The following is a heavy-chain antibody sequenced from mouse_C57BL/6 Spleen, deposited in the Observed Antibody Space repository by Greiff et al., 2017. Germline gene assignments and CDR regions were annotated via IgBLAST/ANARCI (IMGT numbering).Heavy chain of an antibody. CDR3: AREPYDYDVPYYAMDY. J-gene: IGHJ4*01. Sequence: EVNVVESGGGLVKPGGSLKLSCAASGFTFSSYAMSWVRQTPEKRLEWVATISDGGSYTYYPDNVKGRFTISRDNAKNNLYLQMSHLQSEDTAMYYCAREPYDYDVPYYAMDYWGQGTSVTVSS. D-gene: IGHD2-4*01. CDR2: ISDGGSYT. V-gene: IGHV5-4*01. CDR1: GFTFSSYA.